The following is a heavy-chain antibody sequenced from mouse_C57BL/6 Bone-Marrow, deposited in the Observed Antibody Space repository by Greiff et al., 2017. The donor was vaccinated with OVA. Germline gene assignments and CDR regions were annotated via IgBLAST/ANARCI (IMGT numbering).Heavy chain of an antibody. Sequence: EVKLMESGGGLVQSGRSLRLSCATSGFTFSDFYMEWVRQAPGKGLEWIAASRNKANDYTTEYSASVKGRFIVSRDTSQSILYLQMNALRAEDTAIYYCARDADSNYEYFDVWGTGTTVTVSS. V-gene: IGHV7-1*01. J-gene: IGHJ1*03. CDR1: GFTFSDFY. D-gene: IGHD2-5*01. CDR3: ARDADSNYEYFDV. CDR2: SRNKANDYTT.